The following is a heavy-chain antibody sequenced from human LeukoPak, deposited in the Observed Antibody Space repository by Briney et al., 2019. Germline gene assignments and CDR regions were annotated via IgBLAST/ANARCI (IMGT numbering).Heavy chain of an antibody. D-gene: IGHD6-19*01. CDR2: ISWNSGSI. Sequence: PGRSLRLSCAASGFTFDDYAMHWVRQAPGKGLEWVSGISWNSGSIGYADSVKGRFTISRDNAKNSLYLQMNSLRAEDMALYYCAKAMGSGWLPDYWGQGTLVTVSS. CDR1: GFTFDDYA. J-gene: IGHJ4*02. V-gene: IGHV3-9*03. CDR3: AKAMGSGWLPDY.